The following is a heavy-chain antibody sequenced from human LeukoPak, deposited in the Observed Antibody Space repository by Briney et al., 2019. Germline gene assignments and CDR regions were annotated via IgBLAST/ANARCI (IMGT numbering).Heavy chain of an antibody. D-gene: IGHD4-23*01. J-gene: IGHJ5*02. V-gene: IGHV4-39*07. CDR3: ARPYLRGTVVNNWFDP. Sequence: PSETLSLTCTVSGGSISSSSYYWGWVRQPPGKGREWGVSIYYSGSTYYNPSLTSRVTISVDTSKHQFSLKLSSVTAADTAVYYCARPYLRGTVVNNWFDPWGQGTLVTVSS. CDR2: IYYSGST. CDR1: GGSISSSSYY.